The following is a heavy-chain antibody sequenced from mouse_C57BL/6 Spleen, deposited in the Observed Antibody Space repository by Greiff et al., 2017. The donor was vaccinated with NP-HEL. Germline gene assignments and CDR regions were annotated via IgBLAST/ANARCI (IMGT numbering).Heavy chain of an antibody. CDR1: GYTFTSYW. J-gene: IGHJ2*01. CDR3: AYYGSFDY. CDR2: IHPNSGST. V-gene: IGHV1-64*01. D-gene: IGHD1-1*01. Sequence: QVHVKQSGAELVKPGASVKLSCKASGYTFTSYWMHWVKQRPGQGLEWIGMIHPNSGSTNYNEKFKSKATLTVDKSSSTAYMQLSRLTSEDSAVYYCAYYGSFDYWGQGTTLTVSS.